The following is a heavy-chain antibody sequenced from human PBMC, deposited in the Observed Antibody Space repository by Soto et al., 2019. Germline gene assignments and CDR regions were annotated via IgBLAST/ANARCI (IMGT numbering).Heavy chain of an antibody. CDR3: AREPGYYGSGSYAYYYYYGMDV. Sequence: PSDTLSLTCTVSGDPISSYYWSWIRQPPGKGLEWIGEINHSGSTNYNPSLKSRVTISVDTSKNQFSLKLSSVTPADTTVYYCAREPGYYGSGSYAYYYYYGMDVWGKGTTVTVS. V-gene: IGHV4-34*01. CDR2: INHSGST. CDR1: GDPISSYY. J-gene: IGHJ6*04. D-gene: IGHD3-10*01.